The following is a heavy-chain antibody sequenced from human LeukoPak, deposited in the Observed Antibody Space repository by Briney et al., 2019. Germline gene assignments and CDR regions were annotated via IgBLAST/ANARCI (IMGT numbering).Heavy chain of an antibody. Sequence: GGSLRLSCAASGFTFDDYAMHWVRQAPGQGQEWVSGISWNSGSIGYADSVKGRFTISRDNAKNSLYLQMNGLRAEDTALYYCAKEGDTAMDRSLDYWGEGALVTVSS. CDR1: GFTFDDYA. J-gene: IGHJ4*02. CDR3: AKEGDTAMDRSLDY. D-gene: IGHD5-18*01. V-gene: IGHV3-9*01. CDR2: ISWNSGSI.